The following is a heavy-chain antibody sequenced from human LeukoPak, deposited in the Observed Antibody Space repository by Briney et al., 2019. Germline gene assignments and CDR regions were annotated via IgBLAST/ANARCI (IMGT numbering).Heavy chain of an antibody. Sequence: SETLSLTCAVYGGSFSGYYWSWIRQPPGKGLEWIGEINHSGSTNYNPSLKSRVTISVDTSKNQFSLKLSSVTAADTAVYYCARGPVGGYYDFDYWGQGTLVTVSS. CDR1: GGSFSGYY. J-gene: IGHJ4*02. D-gene: IGHD3-3*01. CDR2: INHSGST. CDR3: ARGPVGGYYDFDY. V-gene: IGHV4-34*01.